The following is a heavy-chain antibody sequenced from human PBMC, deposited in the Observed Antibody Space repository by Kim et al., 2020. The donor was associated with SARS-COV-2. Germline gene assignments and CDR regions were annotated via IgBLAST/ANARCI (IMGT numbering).Heavy chain of an antibody. CDR1: GGSISSSNW. CDR3: ARDLRQIVVVPAAHYYYYGMDV. D-gene: IGHD2-2*01. J-gene: IGHJ6*02. CDR2: IYHSGST. V-gene: IGHV4-4*02. Sequence: SETLSLTCAVSGGSISSSNWWSWVRQPPGKGLEWLGEIYHSGSTNYNPSLKSRVTISVDKSKNQFSLKLSSVTAADTAVYYCARDLRQIVVVPAAHYYYYGMDVWGQGTTVTVSS.